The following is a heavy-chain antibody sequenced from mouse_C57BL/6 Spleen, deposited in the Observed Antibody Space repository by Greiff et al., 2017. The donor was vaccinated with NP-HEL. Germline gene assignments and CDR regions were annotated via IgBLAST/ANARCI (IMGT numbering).Heavy chain of an antibody. V-gene: IGHV1-19*01. CDR1: GYTFTDYY. CDR3: ARSGVSLAWFAY. D-gene: IGHD1-3*01. J-gene: IGHJ3*01. CDR2: INPYNGGT. Sequence: EVQLQQSGPVLVKPGASVKMSCKASGYTFTDYYMNWVKQSHGKSLEWIGVINPYNGGTSYNQKFKGKATLTVDKSSSTAYMELKSLASEDSAVYYCARSGVSLAWFAYWGQGTLVTVSA.